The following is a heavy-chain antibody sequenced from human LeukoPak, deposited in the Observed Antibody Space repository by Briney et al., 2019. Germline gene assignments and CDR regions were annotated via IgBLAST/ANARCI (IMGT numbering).Heavy chain of an antibody. CDR1: GGSISSGGYY. CDR2: IYYSGST. D-gene: IGHD6-19*01. J-gene: IGHJ4*02. V-gene: IGHV4-31*03. Sequence: PSETLSLTCTVSGGSISSGGYYWSWIRQHPGKGLEWIGYIYYSGSTYYNPSLKSRVTISVDTSKNQFSLKLSSVTAADTAVYYCARKGSSGWYYFDYWGQGILVTVSS. CDR3: ARKGSSGWYYFDY.